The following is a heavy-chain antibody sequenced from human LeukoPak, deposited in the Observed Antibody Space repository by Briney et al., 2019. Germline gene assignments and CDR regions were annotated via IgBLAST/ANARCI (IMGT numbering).Heavy chain of an antibody. D-gene: IGHD5-12*01. Sequence: GSLRLSCTVSGFIFSDFSMSWVRQAPGKGLEWIGEINHSGSTNYNPSLKSRVTISVDTSKNQFSLKLSSVTAADTAVYYCARSGSGYDYYYYMDVWGKGTTVTISS. J-gene: IGHJ6*03. CDR1: GFIFSDFS. CDR2: INHSGST. V-gene: IGHV4-34*01. CDR3: ARSGSGYDYYYYMDV.